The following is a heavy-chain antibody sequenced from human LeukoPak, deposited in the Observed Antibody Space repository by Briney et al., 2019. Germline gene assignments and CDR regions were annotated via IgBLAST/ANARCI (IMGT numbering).Heavy chain of an antibody. Sequence: ASVKVSCKVSGYTLTELSMHWVRQAPGKGLEWTGGFNPEDGETIYAQTFQGRVTMTEDTSTDTAYMELSSLRSEDTAVYYCATGREKGYYYDSPHKGVIDPWGQGTLVTVSS. CDR1: GYTLTELS. CDR3: ATGREKGYYYDSPHKGVIDP. CDR2: FNPEDGET. V-gene: IGHV1-24*01. J-gene: IGHJ5*02. D-gene: IGHD3-22*01.